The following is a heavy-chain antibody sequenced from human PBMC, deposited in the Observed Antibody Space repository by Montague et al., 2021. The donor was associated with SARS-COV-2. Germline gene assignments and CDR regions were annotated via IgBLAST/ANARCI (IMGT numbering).Heavy chain of an antibody. J-gene: IGHJ4*02. CDR1: GGSISSSSYY. CDR3: ARERLGYYDTSSYYIFDY. D-gene: IGHD3-22*01. Sequence: SETLSLTCTVSGGSISSSSYYWGWIRKPPGKGLEWIGSIYYSGSTYYNPSLKSRVTISVDMSKNQFSLKLSSVTAADTAVYYCARERLGYYDTSSYYIFDYRGQGTPVTVSS. CDR2: IYYSGST. V-gene: IGHV4-39*07.